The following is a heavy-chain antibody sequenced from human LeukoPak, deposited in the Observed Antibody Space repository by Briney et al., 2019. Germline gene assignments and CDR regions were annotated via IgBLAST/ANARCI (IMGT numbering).Heavy chain of an antibody. CDR2: INWNGGST. CDR1: GFRFDDYG. V-gene: IGHV3-20*04. J-gene: IGHJ4*02. Sequence: GGSLRLSCVASGFRFDDYGMSWVRQARGKGLEWVSSINWNGGSTGYADSVKGRFTISRDNAKNSLYLRMNSLRAEDTALHYCARGGSTGWYSFDYWGQGTLVTVSS. D-gene: IGHD6-19*01. CDR3: ARGGSTGWYSFDY.